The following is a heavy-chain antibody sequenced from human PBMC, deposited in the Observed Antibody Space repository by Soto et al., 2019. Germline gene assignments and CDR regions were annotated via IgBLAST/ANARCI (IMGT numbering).Heavy chain of an antibody. CDR2: IRSKAFGGTP. J-gene: IGHJ4*02. D-gene: IGHD3-22*01. CDR3: ARPYDYYDTSAPDS. CDR1: GFTFSDYA. V-gene: IGHV3-49*03. Sequence: GGSLRLSCTTSGFTFSDYAMSWFSQAPGKGLEWVGLIRSKAFGGTPEYAASVKGRFTISRDDSKSIAYLRMDSLKTEDTAVYYCARPYDYYDTSAPDSWGQGTLVTVSS.